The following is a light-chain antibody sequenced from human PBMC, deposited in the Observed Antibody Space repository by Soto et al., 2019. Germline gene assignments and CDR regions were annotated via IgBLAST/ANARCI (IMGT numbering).Light chain of an antibody. CDR2: DAS. Sequence: ETVMTQSPATLSASPGERAPLSCRASQSVNTNLAWYQQKPGQAPRLLIYDASTRATGIPASFSGSGSGTEFTLTISNLQSEDFAVYYCQQYNNWPPITFGQGTRLEIK. V-gene: IGKV3-15*01. CDR1: QSVNTN. J-gene: IGKJ5*01. CDR3: QQYNNWPPIT.